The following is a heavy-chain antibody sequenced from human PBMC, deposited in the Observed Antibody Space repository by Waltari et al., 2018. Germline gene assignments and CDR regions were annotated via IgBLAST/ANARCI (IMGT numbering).Heavy chain of an antibody. CDR1: GYSFTSST. D-gene: IGHD3-10*01. J-gene: IGHJ6*03. CDR2: MNPTRGST. CDR3: ARDYGSGTYYYMDV. Sequence: QVQLVQSEAEVKQPGASVTVSCKASGYSFTSSTINWVRQAAGQGLEWMGWMNPTRGSTGYAQKFQDRVTITRNTSIGTAYMELRSLRSEDTAVYYCARDYGSGTYYYMDVWGKGTTVTVSS. V-gene: IGHV1-8*03.